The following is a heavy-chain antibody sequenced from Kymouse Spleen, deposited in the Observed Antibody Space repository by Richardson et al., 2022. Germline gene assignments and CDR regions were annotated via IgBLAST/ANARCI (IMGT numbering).Heavy chain of an antibody. V-gene: IGHV4-61*01. D-gene: IGHD1-26*01. J-gene: IGHJ6*02. CDR2: IYYSGST. CDR1: GGSVSSGSYY. CDR3: ARDAATTNYYYYGMDV. Sequence: QVQLQESGPGLVKPSETLSLTCTVSGGSVSSGSYYWSWIRQPPGKGLEWIGYIYYSGSTNYNPSLKSRVTISVDTSKNQFSLKLSSVTAADTAVYYCARDAATTNYYYYGMDVWGQGTTVTVSS.